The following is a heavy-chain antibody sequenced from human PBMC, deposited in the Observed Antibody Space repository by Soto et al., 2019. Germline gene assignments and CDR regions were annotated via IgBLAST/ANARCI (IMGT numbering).Heavy chain of an antibody. CDR3: ARVVPGAEAWFGP. V-gene: IGHV1-18*01. J-gene: IGHJ5*02. CDR2: ISLYSDGT. CDR1: GYTFSNYG. D-gene: IGHD2-2*01. Sequence: ASVKVSCKTSGYTFSNYGITCVRQSPGQPLEWLGWISLYSDGTNYAQKFQGRVSMTADTSTTTAYMELRSLRSDDTAVYYCARVVPGAEAWFGPWGQGTLVTVSS.